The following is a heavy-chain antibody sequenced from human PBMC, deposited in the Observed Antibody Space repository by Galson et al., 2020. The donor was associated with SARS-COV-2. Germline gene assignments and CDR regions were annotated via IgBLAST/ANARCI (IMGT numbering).Heavy chain of an antibody. J-gene: IGHJ5*02. V-gene: IGHV3-21*01. CDR2: ISSSSSYI. Sequence: GGSLRLSCAASGFTFSSYSMNWVRQAPGKGLEWVSSISSSSSYIYYADSVKGRFTISRDNAKNSLYLQINSLRAEDTAVYYCARGEYYYDSTGPFDPWGQGTLVTVSS. D-gene: IGHD3-22*01. CDR1: GFTFSSYS. CDR3: ARGEYYYDSTGPFDP.